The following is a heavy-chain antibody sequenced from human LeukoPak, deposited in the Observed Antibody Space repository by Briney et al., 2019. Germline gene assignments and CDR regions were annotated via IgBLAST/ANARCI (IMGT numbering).Heavy chain of an antibody. V-gene: IGHV1-46*01. Sequence: GASVKVSCKASGYTFTSYYMHWVRQAPGQGLEWMGIINPSGGSTSYAQKFQGRVIMTTDTSTSTAYMELRSLRSDDTAVYYCARGHEAFDIWGQGTMVTVSS. J-gene: IGHJ3*02. CDR1: GYTFTSYY. CDR2: INPSGGST. CDR3: ARGHEAFDI.